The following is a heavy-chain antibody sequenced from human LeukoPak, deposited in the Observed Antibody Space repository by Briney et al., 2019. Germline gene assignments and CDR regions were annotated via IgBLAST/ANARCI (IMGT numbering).Heavy chain of an antibody. CDR1: GGSISSYS. Sequence: PSGTLCLTCAVSGGSISSYSRSWVRQPPGKGLEWVGYIYYSGGTNYNPSLKSRVTISLDTSKNQFSLKLSSVTAADTAVYYCARSEGGDYYDSSGYFDYWGQGTLVTVSS. D-gene: IGHD3-22*01. V-gene: IGHV4-59*01. CDR3: ARSEGGDYYDSSGYFDY. CDR2: IYYSGGT. J-gene: IGHJ4*02.